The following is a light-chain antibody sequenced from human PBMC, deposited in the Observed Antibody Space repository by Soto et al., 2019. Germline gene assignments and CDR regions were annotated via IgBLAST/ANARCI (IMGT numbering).Light chain of an antibody. J-gene: IGLJ2*01. Sequence: QSVLTQPASVSGSPGQSITISCTGTSSYVGSYDLVSWYRHHPGKAPKLMIFEGSQRPSGVSDRFSGSKSGNTASLTISGLQAEDEADYYCCSYAGSNTYVVFGGGTKLTVL. CDR2: EGS. V-gene: IGLV2-23*01. CDR1: SSYVGSYDL. CDR3: CSYAGSNTYVV.